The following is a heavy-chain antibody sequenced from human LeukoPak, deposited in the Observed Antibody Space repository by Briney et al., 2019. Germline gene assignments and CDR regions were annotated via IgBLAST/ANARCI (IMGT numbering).Heavy chain of an antibody. CDR1: GFTFSSYS. CDR3: ARDLSSSWYNWFDP. J-gene: IGHJ5*02. D-gene: IGHD6-13*01. Sequence: PGGSLRLSCAASGFTFSSYSMNWVRQAPGKGLEWVSYISSSSSTIYYADSVKGRFTISRDNAKNSLYLQMNSLRAEDTAVYYCARDLSSSWYNWFDPWGQGTLVTVSS. V-gene: IGHV3-48*04. CDR2: ISSSSSTI.